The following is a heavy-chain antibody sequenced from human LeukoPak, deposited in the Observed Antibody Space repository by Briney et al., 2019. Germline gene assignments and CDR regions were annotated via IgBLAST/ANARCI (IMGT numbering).Heavy chain of an antibody. CDR2: INPNSGGT. CDR3: ASGREYYGSGSHDDAFDM. V-gene: IGHV1-2*02. Sequence: GASVNVSCKASGYTFTGYYMHWVRQAPGQGREWMGGINPNSGGTNYAQKFQGRVTMTRDTSISTAYMELSRLSSDDTAVYYCASGREYYGSGSHDDAFDMWGQGTMVTVS. J-gene: IGHJ3*02. D-gene: IGHD3-10*01. CDR1: GYTFTGYY.